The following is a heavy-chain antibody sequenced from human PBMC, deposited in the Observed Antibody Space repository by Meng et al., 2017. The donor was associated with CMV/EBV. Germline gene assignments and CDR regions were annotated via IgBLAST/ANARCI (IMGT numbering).Heavy chain of an antibody. D-gene: IGHD1-14*01. CDR3: ARNVTH. V-gene: IGHV3-53*01. Sequence: GESLKISCAASGFTVSSNYMSWVHQAPGKGLEWVSVIYSGGSTYYADSVKGRFTISRDNSKNTLYLQMNSLRAEDTAVYYCARNVTHWGQGTLVTVSS. CDR1: GFTVSSNY. J-gene: IGHJ4*02. CDR2: IYSGGST.